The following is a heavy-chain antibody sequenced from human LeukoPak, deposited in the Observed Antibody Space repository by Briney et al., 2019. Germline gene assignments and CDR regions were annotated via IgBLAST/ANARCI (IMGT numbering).Heavy chain of an antibody. CDR1: GGSISSSSYY. CDR3: ARKLLEEQWPAFYYYMDV. CDR2: IYYSGST. V-gene: IGHV4-39*01. D-gene: IGHD6-19*01. J-gene: IGHJ6*03. Sequence: SETLSLTCTVSGGSISSSSYYWGWVRQPPGKGLEWIGSIYYSGSTYYNPSLKSRVTISVDTSKNQFSLKLSSVTAADTAVYYCARKLLEEQWPAFYYYMDVWGKGTTVTVSS.